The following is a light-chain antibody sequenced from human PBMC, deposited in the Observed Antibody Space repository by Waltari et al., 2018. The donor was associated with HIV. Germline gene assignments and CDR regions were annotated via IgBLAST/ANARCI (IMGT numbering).Light chain of an antibody. CDR1: RSNVGSDNTY. CDR3: AAWDDGLSARV. V-gene: IGLV1-47*01. CDR2: RNK. J-gene: IGLJ3*02. Sequence: QSVLTQSPSASGTPGQRVTMACSVRRSNVGSDNTYVYWYRQLPGMAPTLLIYRNKKRPSGGPDRCSGSKSGTSASLAISGLRSEDEGDYYCAAWDDGLSARVFGGGTKLTVL.